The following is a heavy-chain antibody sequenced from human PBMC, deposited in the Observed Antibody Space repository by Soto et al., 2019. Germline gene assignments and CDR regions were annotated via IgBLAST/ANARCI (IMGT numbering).Heavy chain of an antibody. CDR1: GYTFTSYG. V-gene: IGHV1-18*01. CDR2: ISAYNGNT. D-gene: IGHD2-2*01. CDR3: GRDRCRYQLLKVLAREIY. J-gene: IGHJ4*02. Sequence: ASVKVSCKASGYTFTSYGISWVRQAPGQGLEWMGWISAYNGNTNYAQKLQGRVTMTTDTSTSTAYMELRSLRSDDTAVYYCGRDRCRYQLLKVLAREIYWGQGTLVTVSS.